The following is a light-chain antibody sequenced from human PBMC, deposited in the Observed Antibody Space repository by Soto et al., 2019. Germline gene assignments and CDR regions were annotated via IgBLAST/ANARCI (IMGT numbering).Light chain of an antibody. CDR2: DTS. J-gene: IGKJ1*01. CDR3: QQYDSSPRT. V-gene: IGKV3-20*01. CDR1: QGVYSS. Sequence: EVVLTQSPATLSLSPGERATLSCRTSQGVYSSIAWYQQKPGQAPRLLIYDTSSRATGIPDRFSGSGSGTDFTLTISRLEPEDFAVYHCQQYDSSPRTFGQGTKVEIK.